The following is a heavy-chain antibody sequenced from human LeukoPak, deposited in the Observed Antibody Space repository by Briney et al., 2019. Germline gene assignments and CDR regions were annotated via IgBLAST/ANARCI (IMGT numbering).Heavy chain of an antibody. CDR3: AKDLYCSGGSCYSGFDY. V-gene: IGHV3-7*01. Sequence: PGGSLRLSCAASGFTFSSYWMSWVRQAPGKGLEWVANIKQDGSEKYYVDSVKGRFTISRDNAKNSLYLQMNSLRAEDTAVYYCAKDLYCSGGSCYSGFDYWGQGTLVTVSS. CDR1: GFTFSSYW. CDR2: IKQDGSEK. J-gene: IGHJ4*02. D-gene: IGHD2-15*01.